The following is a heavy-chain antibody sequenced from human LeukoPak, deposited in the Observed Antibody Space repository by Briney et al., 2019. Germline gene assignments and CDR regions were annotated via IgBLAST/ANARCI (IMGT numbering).Heavy chain of an antibody. J-gene: IGHJ4*02. CDR1: GFTFNSYA. V-gene: IGHV3-30*04. CDR2: ISYDGRTK. CDR3: VRGSSSFYDSSGYSYYFDN. Sequence: GGSLRLSCAASGFTFNSYAIHWVRQAPGKGLEWVTIISYDGRTKYYADCVKGRFIISRDNSKNTLYLQMDNLRPEGTAVYYCVRGSSSFYDSSGYSYYFDNWGQGTLVTVSS. D-gene: IGHD3-22*01.